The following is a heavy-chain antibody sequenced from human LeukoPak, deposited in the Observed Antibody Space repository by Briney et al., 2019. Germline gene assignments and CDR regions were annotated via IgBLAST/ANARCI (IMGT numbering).Heavy chain of an antibody. V-gene: IGHV3-53*01. J-gene: IGHJ6*02. D-gene: IGHD3-16*01. CDR3: ARGTVWRLGSYGLDV. CDR1: GFTVSSKY. CDR2: IYSGGST. Sequence: PGGSLRLSCVASGFTVSSKYMSWVRQAPGKGLEWVSVIYSGGSTYYGESVKGRFTISRDNPKNTVYLQMNALRAEDSAVYYCARGTVWRLGSYGLDVWGQGTTVTVSS.